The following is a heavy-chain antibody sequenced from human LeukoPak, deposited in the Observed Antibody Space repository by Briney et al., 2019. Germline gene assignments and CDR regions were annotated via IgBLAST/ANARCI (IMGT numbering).Heavy chain of an antibody. CDR3: ARANTVETDYFDY. V-gene: IGHV4-61*01. CDR1: GGSISSSSYY. Sequence: PSETLSLTCTVSGGSISSSSYYWSWIRQPPGKGLEWIGYIYYSGSTNYNPSLKSRVTISVDTSKNQFSLKLSSVTAADTAVYYCARANTVETDYFDYWGQGTLVTVSS. J-gene: IGHJ4*02. D-gene: IGHD4-23*01. CDR2: IYYSGST.